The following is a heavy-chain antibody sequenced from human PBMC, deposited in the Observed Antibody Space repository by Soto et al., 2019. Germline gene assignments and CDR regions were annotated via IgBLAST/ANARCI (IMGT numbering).Heavy chain of an antibody. CDR2: VSPIGDYV. CDR3: ARSDGSMWSPFDY. CDR1: GFTFSSYS. J-gene: IGHJ4*02. D-gene: IGHD2-21*01. V-gene: IGHV3-21*01. Sequence: DVQVEESGGGLVNPGGSLRLSCAASGFTFSSYSINWVRQAPGKGLEWVSSVSPIGDYVYFADSVQGRFTVSRDNAKNSLYLYMNSLRAEDTAVYYCARSDGSMWSPFDYWGQGTLVTVSS.